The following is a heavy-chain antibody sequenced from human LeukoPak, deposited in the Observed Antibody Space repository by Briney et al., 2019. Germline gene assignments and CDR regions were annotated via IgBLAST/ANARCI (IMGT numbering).Heavy chain of an antibody. Sequence: SETLSLTCTVSGGSISSYYWSWIRQPPGKGLEWIGYIYYSGSTNYNPSLKSRVTISVDTSKNQLSLKLSSVTAADTAVYYCASNGRAAAAHFDYWGQGTLVTVSS. CDR3: ASNGRAAAAHFDY. D-gene: IGHD6-13*01. V-gene: IGHV4-59*01. CDR2: IYYSGST. CDR1: GGSISSYY. J-gene: IGHJ4*02.